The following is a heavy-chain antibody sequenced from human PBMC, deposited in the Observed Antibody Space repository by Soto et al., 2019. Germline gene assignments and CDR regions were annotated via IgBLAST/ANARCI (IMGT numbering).Heavy chain of an antibody. V-gene: IGHV3-74*01. CDR1: GSTFNNKW. Sequence: GGSLRLSCTASGSTFNNKWMHCVRQAPGKGLVWLSRIDGAAATTNYADSVKGRFTISRDNAKNIVFLHVNGLTDEDTAVYYCARGGEMGVDYWGQGTLVSVSS. CDR3: ARGGEMGVDY. J-gene: IGHJ4*02. CDR2: IDGAAATT. D-gene: IGHD1-26*01.